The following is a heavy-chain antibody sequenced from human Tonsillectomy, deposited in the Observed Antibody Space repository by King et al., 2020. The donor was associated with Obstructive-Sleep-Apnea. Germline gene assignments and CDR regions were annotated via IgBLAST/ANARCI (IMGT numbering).Heavy chain of an antibody. D-gene: IGHD2-15*01. V-gene: IGHV4-39*01. J-gene: IGHJ4*02. CDR3: ARYCSGGSCYSGDY. Sequence: VQLQESGPGLVKPSETLSLTCTVSGGSFSSSSYYWGWIRQPPGKGLEWIGSIYYSGSTYYNPSLKSRVTISVDTSKNQFSLKLSSVTAADTAGYYCARYCSGGSCYSGDYWGQGTLVTVSS. CDR1: GGSFSSSSYY. CDR2: IYYSGST.